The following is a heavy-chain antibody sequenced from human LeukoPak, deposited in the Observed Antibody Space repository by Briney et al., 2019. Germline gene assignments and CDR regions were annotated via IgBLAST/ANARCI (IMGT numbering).Heavy chain of an antibody. V-gene: IGHV3-53*01. J-gene: IGHJ3*01. CDR2: IRSGGST. CDR3: AREGSGRTAYNDGLDV. Sequence: GGSLRLSCAASGFTVSSSYMTWVRQAPVRGLECVSVIRSGGSTVYADSVKGRFTISRDNSKNTLYLQLNSLRAEDTAVYYCAREGSGRTAYNDGLDVWGQGTMVTVSS. CDR1: GFTVSSSY. D-gene: IGHD3-10*01.